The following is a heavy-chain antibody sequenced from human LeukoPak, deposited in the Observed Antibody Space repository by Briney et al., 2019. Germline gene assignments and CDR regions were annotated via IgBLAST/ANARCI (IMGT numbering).Heavy chain of an antibody. J-gene: IGHJ4*01. CDR2: IYSGGNT. D-gene: IGHD5-18*01. CDR3: ARKYTYGLD. CDR1: GFTVSSNF. V-gene: IGHV3-66*01. Sequence: GGSLRLSCAASGFTVSSNFMSWVRQAPGQGLELVSVIYSGGNTYYADSVRGRFTIFRDNSKNTLSLQMNSVRAEDTAMYYCARKYTYGLDWGQGTLVTVSS.